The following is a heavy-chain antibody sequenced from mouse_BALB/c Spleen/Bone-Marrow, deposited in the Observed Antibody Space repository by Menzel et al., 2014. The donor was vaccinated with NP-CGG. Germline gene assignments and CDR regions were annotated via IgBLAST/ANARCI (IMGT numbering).Heavy chain of an antibody. CDR1: GYTFTDYA. CDR3: AGDAMDY. CDR2: ISTYYGDA. V-gene: IGHV1S137*01. J-gene: IGHJ4*01. Sequence: QVQLQQPGAELVRPGVSVKISCKGSGYTFTDYAMHWVKQSHAKSLEWIGVISTYYGDASYNQKFKGKATMTVDKSSSTAYMELARLTSEDSAIYYCAGDAMDYWGQGTSVTVSS.